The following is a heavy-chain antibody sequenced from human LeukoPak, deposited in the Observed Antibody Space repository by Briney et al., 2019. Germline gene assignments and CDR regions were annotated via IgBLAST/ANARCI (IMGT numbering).Heavy chain of an antibody. J-gene: IGHJ6*03. CDR3: ARGISTVIKDYYYYYMDV. D-gene: IGHD4-17*01. CDR2: IYYSGST. CDR1: GGSISSYY. V-gene: IGHV4-59*01. Sequence: SETLSLTCTVSGGSISSYYWSWIRQPPGKGLEWVGDIYYSGSTNYNPSLKSRVTISVDTSKNQFSLKLSSVTAADTAVYYCARGISTVIKDYYYYYMDVWGKGTTVTVSS.